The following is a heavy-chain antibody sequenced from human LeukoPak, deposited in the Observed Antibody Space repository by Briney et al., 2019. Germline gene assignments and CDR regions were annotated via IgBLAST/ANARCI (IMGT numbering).Heavy chain of an antibody. D-gene: IGHD3-22*01. CDR3: ARDSSGYFDFDY. V-gene: IGHV3-21*01. J-gene: IGHJ4*02. CDR2: ISGSSNYI. Sequence: GGSLRLSCAASGFTFSHYNMNWVRQAPGKGLEWVSSISGSSNYIYYADSVKGRFTISRDNAKNSLYVQMSSLRAEDTAVYYCARDSSGYFDFDYWGQGTLVTVSS. CDR1: GFTFSHYN.